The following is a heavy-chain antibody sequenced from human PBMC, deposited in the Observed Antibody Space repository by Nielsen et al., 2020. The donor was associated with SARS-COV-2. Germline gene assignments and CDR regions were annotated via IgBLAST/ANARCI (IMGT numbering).Heavy chain of an antibody. CDR3: ARDPTTYYDFWSGYYYGMDV. J-gene: IGHJ6*02. D-gene: IGHD3-3*01. V-gene: IGHV4-61*01. CDR1: GGSVSSGSYY. CDR2: IYYSGST. Sequence: SETLSLTCTVSGGSVSSGSYYWSWIRQPPGKGLEWIGYIYYSGSTNYNPSLKSRVTISVDTSKNQFSLKLSSVTAADTAVYYCARDPTTYYDFWSGYYYGMDVWYQGTTVTVSS.